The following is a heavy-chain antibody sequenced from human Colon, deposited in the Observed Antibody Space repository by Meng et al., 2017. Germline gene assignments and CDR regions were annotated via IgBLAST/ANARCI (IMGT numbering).Heavy chain of an antibody. V-gene: IGHV3-21*06. D-gene: IGHD4-17*01. CDR3: ARAEYGDLDFDH. CDR2: VSSNSYYI. Sequence: EVQLVESGGGLVQPGGSLRLSFAASGFTFIGDSRNWVRKAPGKGLEWVSSVSSNSYYIYYADSVEGRFTISRDNAKNSLYLQMNSLRAEDTAVYYCARAEYGDLDFDHWGQGTLVTVSS. CDR1: GFTFIGDS. J-gene: IGHJ4*02.